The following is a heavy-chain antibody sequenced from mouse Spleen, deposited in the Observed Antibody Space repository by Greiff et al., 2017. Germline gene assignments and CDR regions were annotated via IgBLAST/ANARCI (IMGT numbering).Heavy chain of an antibody. J-gene: IGHJ2*01. CDR1: GYTFTSYW. CDR3: ARGGGLPLYYFDY. V-gene: IGHV1-64*01. Sequence: VQLQQPGAELVKPGASVKLSCKASGYTFTSYWMHWVKQRPGQGLEWIGMIHPNSGSTNYNEKFKSKATLTVDKSSSTAYMQLSSLTSEDSAVYYCARGGGLPLYYFDYWGQGTTLTVSS. CDR2: IHPNSGST. D-gene: IGHD2-2*01.